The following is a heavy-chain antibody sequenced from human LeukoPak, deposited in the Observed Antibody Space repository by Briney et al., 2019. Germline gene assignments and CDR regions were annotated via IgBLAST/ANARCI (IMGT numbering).Heavy chain of an antibody. J-gene: IGHJ6*03. CDR1: GGSFSGYY. CDR2: IYYSGST. D-gene: IGHD2-2*01. V-gene: IGHV4-59*01. CDR3: ARGPLGYCSSTSCYARSYYYYYMDV. Sequence: PSETLSLTCAVYGGSFSGYYWNWIRQPPGKGLEWIGYIYYSGSTNYNPSLKSRVTISVDTSKNQFSLKLSSVTAADTAVYYCARGPLGYCSSTSCYARSYYYYYMDVWGKGTTVTVSS.